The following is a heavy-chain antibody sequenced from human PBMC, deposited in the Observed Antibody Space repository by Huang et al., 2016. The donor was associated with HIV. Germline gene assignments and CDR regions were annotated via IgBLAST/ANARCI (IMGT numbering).Heavy chain of an antibody. V-gene: IGHV1-69*13. CDR3: ARGQLGSYGDYDVLY. CDR1: GGTFSKYA. J-gene: IGHJ4*02. Sequence: QVQLVQSGAEVKTPGSSVKVSCKASGGTFSKYAISWVRQAPGRGLEWRGGIIPMFGTPNYARKFQGRVTITADDSTSTTYVEVSSLRSEDTALYYCARGQLGSYGDYDVLYWGQGTLVTVSS. CDR2: IIPMFGTP. D-gene: IGHD4-17*01.